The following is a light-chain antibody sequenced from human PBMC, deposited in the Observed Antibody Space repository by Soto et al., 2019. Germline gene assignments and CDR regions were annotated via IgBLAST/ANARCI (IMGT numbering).Light chain of an antibody. V-gene: IGKV3-20*01. CDR2: GAS. CDR3: QQYSSPPIT. Sequence: EIVLTQSPGTLSLSPGERATLSCRASQSVSSSYLAWYQQKPGQAPRLLIYGASSRATGIPDRFSGSGSGTDFTLTIAGLEPADSAVYYCQQYSSPPITLGQGTRLEIK. CDR1: QSVSSSY. J-gene: IGKJ5*01.